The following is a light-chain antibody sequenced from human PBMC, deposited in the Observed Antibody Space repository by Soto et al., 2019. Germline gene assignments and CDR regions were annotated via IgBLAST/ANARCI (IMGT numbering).Light chain of an antibody. CDR2: AAS. V-gene: IGKV1-27*01. J-gene: IGKJ4*01. CDR3: QNYNSAPLT. CDR1: QGISSN. Sequence: DLQMTQSPSSLSASVGDRVTITCRASQGISSNLAWYQQQPGKVPKLLIYAASTLQSGVPSRFSGSGSGTDFTLTISSLQPEDVATYYCQNYNSAPLTFGGGTKVEIK.